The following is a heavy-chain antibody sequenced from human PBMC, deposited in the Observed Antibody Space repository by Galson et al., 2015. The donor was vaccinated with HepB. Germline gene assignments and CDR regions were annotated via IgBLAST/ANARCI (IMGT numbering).Heavy chain of an antibody. V-gene: IGHV5-51*01. CDR3: ARRGYCSGGSCHSHAFDI. CDR2: IYPGDSDT. Sequence: QSGAEMKKPGESLKISCKGSGYTFTSYWIAWVRQMPGKGLEWMGIIYPGDSDTRYSPSFQGQVTISADKSISTAYLQWSSLKASDTAIYYCARRGYCSGGSCHSHAFDIWGQGTMVTVSS. J-gene: IGHJ3*02. CDR1: GYTFTSYW. D-gene: IGHD2-15*01.